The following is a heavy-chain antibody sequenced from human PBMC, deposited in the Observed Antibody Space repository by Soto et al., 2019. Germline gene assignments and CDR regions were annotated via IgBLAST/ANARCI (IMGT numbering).Heavy chain of an antibody. Sequence: QVQLQESGPGLVKPSQTLSLTCTVSGGSISSGGYYWSWIRQHPGKGLEWIGYIYYSGSTYYNPYLNSRVTITVDTPKNKFSQQLSSVTAADTAVYYCARETSFLGSGYTLDAFDIWGQGTMVTVSS. J-gene: IGHJ3*02. D-gene: IGHD3-22*01. CDR3: ARETSFLGSGYTLDAFDI. CDR2: IYYSGST. V-gene: IGHV4-31*03. CDR1: GGSISSGGYY.